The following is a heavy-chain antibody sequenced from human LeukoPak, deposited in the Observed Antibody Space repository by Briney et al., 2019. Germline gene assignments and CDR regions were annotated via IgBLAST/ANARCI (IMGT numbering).Heavy chain of an antibody. CDR2: IYPGDSDT. D-gene: IGHD6-19*01. J-gene: IGHJ3*02. V-gene: IGHV5-51*01. Sequence: GESLKISCKGSGYSFTSYWIGWVRQMPGKGLEWMAIIYPGDSDTRYSPSFQGQVTFSADKSINTAYLQWSSLKASDTAMYYCATGYTSGRGAFDIWGQGTMVTVSS. CDR3: ATGYTSGRGAFDI. CDR1: GYSFTSYW.